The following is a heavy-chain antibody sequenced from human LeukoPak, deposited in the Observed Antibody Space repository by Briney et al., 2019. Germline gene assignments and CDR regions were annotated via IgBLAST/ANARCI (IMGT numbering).Heavy chain of an antibody. CDR1: GFTLSSYS. CDR3: ARVGYGDYYFDY. CDR2: ISSSSSYI. Sequence: PGGSLRLSCAASGFTLSSYSMNWVRQAPGRGLGWVSSISSSSSYIYYADSVKGRFTSSRDNAKNSLYLQMNSLRAEDTAVYYCARVGYGDYYFDYWGQGTLVTVSS. D-gene: IGHD4-17*01. J-gene: IGHJ4*02. V-gene: IGHV3-21*01.